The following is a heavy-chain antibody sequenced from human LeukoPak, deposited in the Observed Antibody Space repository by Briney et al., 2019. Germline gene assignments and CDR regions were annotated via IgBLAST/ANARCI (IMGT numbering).Heavy chain of an antibody. Sequence: ASVKVSCKASGYTFTSYDINWVRQATGQGPEWMGWMNPNSGNTGYAQKFKGRVTITRNTSISTAYMELSSLRSEDTAVYYCARARTYDYGGADYWGQGTLVTVSS. D-gene: IGHD4-23*01. CDR1: GYTFTSYD. CDR2: MNPNSGNT. J-gene: IGHJ4*02. V-gene: IGHV1-8*03. CDR3: ARARTYDYGGADY.